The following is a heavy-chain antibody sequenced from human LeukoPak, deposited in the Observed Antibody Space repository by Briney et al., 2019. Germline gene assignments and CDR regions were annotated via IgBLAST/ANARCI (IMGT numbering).Heavy chain of an antibody. V-gene: IGHV1-8*01. CDR2: MNPNSGNT. CDR1: GYTFTSYD. CDR3: ARALDYYEYYFDY. D-gene: IGHD3-22*01. J-gene: IGHJ4*02. Sequence: ASVKVSCKASGYTFTSYDINWVRQATGQGLEWMGWMNPNSGNTGYAQKFQGRVTMTRNTSISTAYMELSSLRSEDTAVYYCARALDYYEYYFDYWGQGTLVTVSS.